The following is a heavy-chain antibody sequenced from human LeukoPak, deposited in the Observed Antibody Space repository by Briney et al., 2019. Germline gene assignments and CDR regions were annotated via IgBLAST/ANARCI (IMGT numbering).Heavy chain of an antibody. CDR1: GGSVSSGSYY. J-gene: IGHJ6*02. D-gene: IGHD4/OR15-4a*01. V-gene: IGHV4-30-2*01. CDR2: IYHSGST. Sequence: SETLSLTCTVSGGSVSSGSYYWSWIRQPPGKGLEWIGYIYHSGSTYYNPSLKGRVTISVDRSKNQFSLRLNSVTAADTAVYYCAGVVPARDYTMDVWGQGTTVTVSS. CDR3: AGVVPARDYTMDV.